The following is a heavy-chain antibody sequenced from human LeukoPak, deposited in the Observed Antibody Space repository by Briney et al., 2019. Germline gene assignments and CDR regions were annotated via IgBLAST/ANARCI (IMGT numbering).Heavy chain of an antibody. D-gene: IGHD1-26*01. CDR3: ASHAIYSGGYSYWLDP. J-gene: IGHJ5*02. CDR1: GGSISSYC. CDR2: ICYSGYT. V-gene: IGHV4-59*08. Sequence: SESLSLTCTVSGGSISSYCLSWVRQPPGKGLEWIAFICYSGYTNYNPSLKSGASISLETSKNLCSLRLRSVTAADTAVSYCASHAIYSGGYSYWLDPWGLGTLVTVSS.